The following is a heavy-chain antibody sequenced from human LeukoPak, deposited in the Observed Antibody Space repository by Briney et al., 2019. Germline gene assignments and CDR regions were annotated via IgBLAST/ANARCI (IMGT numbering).Heavy chain of an antibody. J-gene: IGHJ4*02. V-gene: IGHV4-59*12. CDR3: ARVYSRSRYDFWSGYLFDY. CDR2: IYYSGSA. D-gene: IGHD3-3*01. CDR1: GGSISSYY. Sequence: SETLSLTCTVSGGSISSYYWSWIRQPPGKGLEWIGYIYYSGSANYNPSLKSRVTISVDTSKNQFSLKLRSVTAADTAVYYCARVYSRSRYDFWSGYLFDYWGQGTLVTVSS.